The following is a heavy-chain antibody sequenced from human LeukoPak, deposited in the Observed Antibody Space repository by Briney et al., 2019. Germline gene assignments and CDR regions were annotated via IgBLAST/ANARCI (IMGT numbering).Heavy chain of an antibody. CDR1: GFSFRSYS. D-gene: IGHD1-1*01. Sequence: PGGSLRLSYAASGFSFRSYSMDWVRQAPGKGLEWVSSITGSSSYISYADSVKGRFTISRDNAENSLFLQMNSLRPEDTAVYFCARDRLEGGETFDSWGQGTLVTVSS. CDR3: ARDRLEGGETFDS. V-gene: IGHV3-21*01. CDR2: ITGSSSYI. J-gene: IGHJ4*02.